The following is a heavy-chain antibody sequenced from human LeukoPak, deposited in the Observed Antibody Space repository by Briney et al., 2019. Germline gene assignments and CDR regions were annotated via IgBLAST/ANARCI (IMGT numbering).Heavy chain of an antibody. V-gene: IGHV3-21*01. CDR1: GFTFSSYS. Sequence: GGSLRLSCAASGFTFSSYSMNWVRQAPGKGLEWVSSISGTSTEKRYADSVKGRFTISRDNAKNSLYLQMSSPRAEDTAVYYCARDGGGLDSWGQGTLVTVSS. CDR3: ARDGGGLDS. D-gene: IGHD3-16*01. CDR2: ISGTSTEK. J-gene: IGHJ4*02.